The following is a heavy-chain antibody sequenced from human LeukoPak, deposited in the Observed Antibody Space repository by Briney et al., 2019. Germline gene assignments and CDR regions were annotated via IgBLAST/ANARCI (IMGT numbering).Heavy chain of an antibody. Sequence: PGGCLRLSCTASGFTFSDYYMSWFRQAPGKGLKWVSYISSSGSTIYYADSVKGRFTISRDNAKNSLYLQMNSLRAEDTAVYYCAREGSSSWYAFDIWGQGTMVTVSS. CDR1: GFTFSDYY. V-gene: IGHV3-11*01. J-gene: IGHJ3*02. D-gene: IGHD6-13*01. CDR3: AREGSSSWYAFDI. CDR2: ISSSGSTI.